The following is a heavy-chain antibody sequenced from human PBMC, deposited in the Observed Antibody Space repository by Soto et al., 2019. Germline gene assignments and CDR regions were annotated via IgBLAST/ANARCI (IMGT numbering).Heavy chain of an antibody. J-gene: IGHJ6*02. D-gene: IGHD3-10*01. CDR3: ARSYGSGSYYNIYYYYGMDV. V-gene: IGHV4-61*01. CDR1: GGSVSSGSYY. CDR2: IYYSGST. Sequence: PSETLSLTCTVSGGSVSSGSYYWGWIRQPPGKGLEWIGYIYYSGSTNYNPSLKSRVTISVDTSKNQFSLKLSSVTAADTAVYYCARSYGSGSYYNIYYYYGMDVWGQGTTVTVSS.